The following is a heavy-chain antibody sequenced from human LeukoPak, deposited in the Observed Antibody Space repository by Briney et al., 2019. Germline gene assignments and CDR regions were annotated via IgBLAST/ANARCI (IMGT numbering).Heavy chain of an antibody. CDR1: GGSFSGYY. V-gene: IGHV4-34*01. CDR2: INHSGST. CDR3: ARGGIAGRYFDY. Sequence: SETLSLTCAVYGGSFSGYYWSWIRQPPGKGLEWIGEINHSGSTNYNPSLKSRVTISVDTSKNQFSLKLSSVTAADTAVYYCARGGIAGRYFDYWGQGTLVTVSS. D-gene: IGHD6-13*01. J-gene: IGHJ4*02.